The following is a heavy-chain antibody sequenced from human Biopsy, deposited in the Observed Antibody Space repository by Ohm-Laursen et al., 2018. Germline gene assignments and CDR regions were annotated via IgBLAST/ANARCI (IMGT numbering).Heavy chain of an antibody. CDR2: IYSSGST. CDR1: GGSISSGGSY. V-gene: IGHV4-61*02. CDR3: ARWTPEYDSSRYYLDAFDI. J-gene: IGHJ3*02. D-gene: IGHD3-22*01. Sequence: SQTLSLTCAVSGGSISSGGSYWSWIRQPAGKGLEWIGRIYSSGSTNYNPSLKSRVTLSMDTPKRQFSLKLSFVTAADTAVYYCARWTPEYDSSRYYLDAFDIWGQGTKVTVSS.